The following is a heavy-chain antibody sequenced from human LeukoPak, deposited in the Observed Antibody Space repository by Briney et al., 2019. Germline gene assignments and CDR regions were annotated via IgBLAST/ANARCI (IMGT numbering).Heavy chain of an antibody. CDR1: GFAFDEHG. V-gene: IGHV3-20*04. CDR3: ASAPITSPFYFAY. Sequence: GGSLRFSCTASGFAFDEHGMSWVRQVPGKGLEWVSGINWSGGSTGYADPLRGRFTISRDNAKNSLYIQMDSLRAEDTALYYCASAPITSPFYFAYWGQGTLVTVSS. CDR2: INWSGGST. D-gene: IGHD2-2*01. J-gene: IGHJ4*02.